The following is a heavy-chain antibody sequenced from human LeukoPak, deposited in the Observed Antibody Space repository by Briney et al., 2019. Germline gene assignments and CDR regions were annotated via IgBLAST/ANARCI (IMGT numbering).Heavy chain of an antibody. CDR3: ARSNRTYYDFWSGSYYYGMDV. CDR1: GGSISSYY. D-gene: IGHD3-3*01. CDR2: IYYSGST. J-gene: IGHJ6*02. V-gene: IGHV4-59*01. Sequence: PSETLSLTCTVSGGSISSYYWSWIRQPPGKGLEWIGYIYYSGSTNYNPSLKSRVTISVDTSKNQFSLKLSSVTAADTAVYYCARSNRTYYDFWSGSYYYGMDVWGQGTTVTVSS.